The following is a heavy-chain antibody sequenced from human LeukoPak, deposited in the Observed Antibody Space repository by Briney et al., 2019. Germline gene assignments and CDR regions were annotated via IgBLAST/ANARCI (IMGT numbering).Heavy chain of an antibody. V-gene: IGHV3-74*01. CDR3: ARDLAPGY. CDR2: INSDGSST. CDR1: GFTFSSYW. J-gene: IGHJ4*02. Sequence: HAGGSLRLSCAASGFTFSSYWMHWVRQAPGKGLVRVSRINSDGSSTSYADSVKGRFTISRDNAKNTLYLQMNSLRAEDTAVYYCARDLAPGYWGQGTLVTVSS. D-gene: IGHD3-10*01.